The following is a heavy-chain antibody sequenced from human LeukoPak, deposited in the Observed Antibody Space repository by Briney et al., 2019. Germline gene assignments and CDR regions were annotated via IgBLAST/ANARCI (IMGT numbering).Heavy chain of an antibody. CDR2: IYYSGST. CDR1: GGSISSSSYY. V-gene: IGHV4-39*01. CDR3: ARHRVSRCCGGDCYSDY. D-gene: IGHD2-21*02. Sequence: PSETLSLTCTVSGGSISSSSYYWGWIRQPPGKGLEWIGSIYYSGSTYYNPSLKSRVTISVDTSKNQFSLKLSSVTAADTAVYYCARHRVSRCCGGDCYSDYWGQGTLVTVSS. J-gene: IGHJ4*02.